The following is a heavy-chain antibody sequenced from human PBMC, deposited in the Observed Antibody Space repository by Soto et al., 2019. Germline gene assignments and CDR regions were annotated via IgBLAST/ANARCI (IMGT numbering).Heavy chain of an antibody. D-gene: IGHD1-1*01. CDR1: GYTFNNYA. CDR3: ARDNGGLAAPGTDWLVP. Sequence: QIQLVQSGAEVKQPGASVTVSCQASGYTFNNYAITWVRQAPGLGLEWMGWISAYNGHIKYAQKLQGRLTRTTDSSTSNVYMKMRSLTYTDTAIYYCARDNGGLAAPGTDWLVPWGQGTLITVSS. CDR2: ISAYNGHI. V-gene: IGHV1-18*01. J-gene: IGHJ5*02.